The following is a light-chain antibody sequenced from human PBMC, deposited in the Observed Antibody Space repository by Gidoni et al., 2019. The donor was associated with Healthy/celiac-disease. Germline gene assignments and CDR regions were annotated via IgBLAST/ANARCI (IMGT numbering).Light chain of an antibody. J-gene: IGKJ1*01. CDR1: QSISSW. CDR2: KAS. V-gene: IGKV1-5*03. Sequence: DIQMTQSPSTLSASVQDRVTITCRASQSISSWLAWYQQKPGKAPKLLIYKASSLESGVPSRFSGSGSGTEFTLTISSLQPEDFATYYCQQYDSYSGTFXQXTKVEIK. CDR3: QQYDSYSGT.